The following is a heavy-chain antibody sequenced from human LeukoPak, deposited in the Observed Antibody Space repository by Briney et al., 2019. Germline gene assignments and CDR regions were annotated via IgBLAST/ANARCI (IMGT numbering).Heavy chain of an antibody. D-gene: IGHD1-1*01. CDR1: GFTFSDYY. CDR3: AKEGWNDRNFDY. Sequence: GGSLRLSCAASGFTFSDYYMSWIRQAPGKGLEWVSYISSSGSTIYYADSVKGRFTISRDNSKNTLYLQMNSLRAEDTAVYYCAKEGWNDRNFDYWGQGTLVTVSS. J-gene: IGHJ4*02. V-gene: IGHV3-11*01. CDR2: ISSSGSTI.